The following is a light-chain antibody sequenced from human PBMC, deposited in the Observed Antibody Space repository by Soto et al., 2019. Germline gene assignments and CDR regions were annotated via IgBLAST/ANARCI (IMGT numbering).Light chain of an antibody. CDR3: QQYNSYPWT. Sequence: DIQMTQSPSTLSASVGDRVTITCRASQSISSWLAWYQQKPGKAPKLLIYKASSLESGVPSRFSGSGSGTEVTLTSSSLQPDDFATYYFQQYNSYPWTFGQGTKVEIK. V-gene: IGKV1-5*03. CDR2: KAS. CDR1: QSISSW. J-gene: IGKJ1*01.